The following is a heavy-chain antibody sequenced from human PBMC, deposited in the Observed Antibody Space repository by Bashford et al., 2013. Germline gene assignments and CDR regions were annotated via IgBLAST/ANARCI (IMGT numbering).Heavy chain of an antibody. CDR3: ARESGQSGSYYFDN. V-gene: IGHV1-2*06. J-gene: IGHJ4*02. CDR1: GYAFTGYY. D-gene: IGHD1-26*01. CDR2: INPSSGGT. Sequence: ASVKVSCKASGYAFTGYYMHWVRQAPGQGLEWMGRINPSSGGTNYAQKFQGRVTMTRDTSISTVYMEVSRLISDDAAVYYCARESGQSGSYYFDNWGQGTLVTVSS.